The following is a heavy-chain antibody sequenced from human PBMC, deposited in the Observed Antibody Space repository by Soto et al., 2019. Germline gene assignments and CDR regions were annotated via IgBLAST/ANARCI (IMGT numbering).Heavy chain of an antibody. V-gene: IGHV1-69*13. Sequence: GASVKVSCKASGGTFSSYAISWVRQAPGQGLEWMGGIIPIFGTANYAQKFQGRVTITADESTSTAYMELSSLRSEDTAVYYCARVTRYCGGDCYHPVYYDDWGQGTLVTVSS. CDR1: GGTFSSYA. CDR3: ARVTRYCGGDCYHPVYYDD. CDR2: IIPIFGTA. J-gene: IGHJ4*02. D-gene: IGHD2-21*02.